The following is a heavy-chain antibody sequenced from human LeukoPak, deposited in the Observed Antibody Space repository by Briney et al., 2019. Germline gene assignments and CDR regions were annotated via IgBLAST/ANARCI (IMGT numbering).Heavy chain of an antibody. Sequence: ASVKVSCKASGYTFTSYYMHWVRQAPGQGLEWMGVINPSGGSTSYAQKFQGRVTMTRDTSINTAYMELSNLRSEDTAVYYCARVSQTPAYYYTSGYYYHGYWGQGTRVTVSS. D-gene: IGHD3-22*01. J-gene: IGHJ4*02. CDR2: INPSGGST. CDR3: ARVSQTPAYYYTSGYYYHGY. CDR1: GYTFTSYY. V-gene: IGHV1-46*01.